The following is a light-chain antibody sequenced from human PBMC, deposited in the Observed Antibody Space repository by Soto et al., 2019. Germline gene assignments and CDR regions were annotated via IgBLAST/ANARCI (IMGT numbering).Light chain of an antibody. J-gene: IGLJ2*01. CDR1: RSNIGSNP. CDR3: ATWDDSLYGPV. V-gene: IGLV1-44*01. CDR2: SVN. Sequence: QSVLTQPPSASATPGQGVTISCSGSRSNIGSNPVQWYQQLPGTAPKLLIYSVNQRPSGVTDRFSGSKSGTSASLAIGGLQSEDESDYSCATWDDSLYGPVFGGGTKRTVL.